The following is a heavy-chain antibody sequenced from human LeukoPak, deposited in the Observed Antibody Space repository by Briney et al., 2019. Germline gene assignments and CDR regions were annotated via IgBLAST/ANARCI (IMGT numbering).Heavy chain of an antibody. CDR1: GGSIRSSSYY. CDR3: ARQELLYENWFDP. J-gene: IGHJ5*02. D-gene: IGHD2-8*01. V-gene: IGHV4-39*01. Sequence: PSETLSLTCAVSGGSIRSSSYYWGWIRQPPGKGLEWIGTIYYSGSTYYNPSLKSRVTMSVDTSKNQFSLNLSSVTAADTAVYYCARQELLYENWFDPWGQGTLVTVSS. CDR2: IYYSGST.